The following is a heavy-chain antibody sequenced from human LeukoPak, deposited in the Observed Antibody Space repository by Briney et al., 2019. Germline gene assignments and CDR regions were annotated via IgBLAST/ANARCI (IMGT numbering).Heavy chain of an antibody. D-gene: IGHD2-2*01. CDR3: ARDPRVGYCSSSSCQGGYNYFDP. CDR1: GFTFSTYW. CDR2: IKQDGSEK. J-gene: IGHJ5*02. V-gene: IGHV3-7*01. Sequence: PGGSLRLSCAASGFTFSTYWMNWVRQAPGKGLEWLANIKQDGSEKSYVDSVKGRFTISRDNAKNSLYLQLTSLRAEDTAIYYCARDPRVGYCSSSSCQGGYNYFDPWGQGTLVTVSS.